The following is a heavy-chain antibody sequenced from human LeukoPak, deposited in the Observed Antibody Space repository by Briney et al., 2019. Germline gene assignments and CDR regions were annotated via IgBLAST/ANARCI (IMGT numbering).Heavy chain of an antibody. Sequence: GGSLRLSCAASGFTLNNYGMSWVRQAPGKGLEWVSGIRGNGDSTYYADSVKGRFTISRDNSKNTLYLQMNSLRAEDTAVYYCAKDGVFGPVAYYMDVWGKGTTVTISS. D-gene: IGHD3-3*01. V-gene: IGHV3-23*01. CDR3: AKDGVFGPVAYYMDV. CDR1: GFTLNNYG. CDR2: IRGNGDST. J-gene: IGHJ6*03.